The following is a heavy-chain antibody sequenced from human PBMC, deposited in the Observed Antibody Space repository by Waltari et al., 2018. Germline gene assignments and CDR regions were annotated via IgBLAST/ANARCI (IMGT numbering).Heavy chain of an antibody. V-gene: IGHV4-34*01. CDR2: INHSGST. CDR1: GFTFSSYS. CDR3: ARGITMVRGANASIDP. D-gene: IGHD3-10*01. J-gene: IGHJ5*02. Sequence: VQLVESGGGLVQPGGSLRLSCAASGFTFSSYSMNWVRQAPGKGLEWIGEINHSGSTNYNPSLKSRVTISVDTSKNQFSLKLSSVTAADTAVYYCARGITMVRGANASIDPWGQGTLVTVSS.